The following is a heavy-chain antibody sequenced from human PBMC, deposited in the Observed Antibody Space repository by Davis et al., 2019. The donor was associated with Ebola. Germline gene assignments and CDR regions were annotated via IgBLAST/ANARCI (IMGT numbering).Heavy chain of an antibody. V-gene: IGHV3-64*04. D-gene: IGHD6-6*01. CDR2: ISSNGGST. Sequence: PGGSLRLSCSASGFTFSSYAMHWVRQAPGKGLEYVSAISSNGGSTYYADSVKGRFTISRDNSKNTLYLQMNSLRAEDTAVYYCAKDGYSSSWWFDPWGQGTLVTVSS. J-gene: IGHJ5*02. CDR1: GFTFSSYA. CDR3: AKDGYSSSWWFDP.